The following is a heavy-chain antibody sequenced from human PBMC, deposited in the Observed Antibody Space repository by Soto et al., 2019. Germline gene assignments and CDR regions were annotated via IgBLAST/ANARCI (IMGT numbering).Heavy chain of an antibody. CDR2: ISGSGGST. Sequence: HPGGSLRLSCAASGFTFSSYDMSWVRQAPGKGLEWVSAISGSGGSTYYADSVKGRSTISRDNSKNTLYLQMNSLRAEDTAVYYCAKDRLGSSWFDPWGQGTLVTVSS. V-gene: IGHV3-23*01. CDR3: AKDRLGSSWFDP. J-gene: IGHJ5*02. CDR1: GFTFSSYD. D-gene: IGHD6-6*01.